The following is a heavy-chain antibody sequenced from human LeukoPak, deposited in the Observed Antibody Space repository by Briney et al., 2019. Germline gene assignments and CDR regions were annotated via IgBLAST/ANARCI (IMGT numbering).Heavy chain of an antibody. V-gene: IGHV3-53*05. CDR2: IYSGGST. CDR3: AKSMGWNDWWGYYYGMDV. CDR1: GFTVSSNY. J-gene: IGHJ6*02. Sequence: QPGGSLRLSCAASGFTVSSNYMSWVRQAPGKGLEWVSVIYSGGSTYYADSVKGRFTISRDNSKNTLYLQMNSLRAEDTAVYYCAKSMGWNDWWGYYYGMDVWGQGTTVTVSS. D-gene: IGHD1-1*01.